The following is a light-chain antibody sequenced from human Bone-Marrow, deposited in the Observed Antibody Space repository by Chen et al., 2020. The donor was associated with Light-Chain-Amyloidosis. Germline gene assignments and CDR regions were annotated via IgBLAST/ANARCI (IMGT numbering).Light chain of an antibody. J-gene: IGKJ5*01. V-gene: IGKV1-33*01. CDR2: GAS. Sequence: DIQMTQSPSSLSASVGDRVTITCQASQDISNYLNWYQQKPGKAPKLLIHGASYLETGVPSRFSGSRYGTYFTIALSSLQPADIATHYCQQYDNLPITFRHGTPLEI. CDR1: QDISNY. CDR3: QQYDNLPIT.